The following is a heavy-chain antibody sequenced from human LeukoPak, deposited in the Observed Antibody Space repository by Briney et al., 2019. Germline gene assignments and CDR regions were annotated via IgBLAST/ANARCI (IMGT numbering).Heavy chain of an antibody. CDR2: ISYDGSNK. CDR1: GCTFSSYA. J-gene: IGHJ4*02. CDR3: ASHNYYDSSTKLPG. D-gene: IGHD3-22*01. Sequence: GRSLRLSCAASGCTFSSYAMHWVRQAPGKGLEWVAVISYDGSNKYYADSVKGRFTISRDNAKNSLYLQMNSLRAEDTAVYYCASHNYYDSSTKLPGWGQGTLVTVSS. V-gene: IGHV3-30-3*01.